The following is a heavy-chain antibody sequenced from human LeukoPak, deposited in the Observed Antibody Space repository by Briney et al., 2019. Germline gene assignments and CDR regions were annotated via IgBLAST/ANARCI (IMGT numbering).Heavy chain of an antibody. CDR1: GGTFSCYA. V-gene: IGHV1-69*04. J-gene: IGHJ5*02. CDR3: ASELLGYCSSTSCYGGLWFDP. Sequence: ASVKVSCKASGGTFSCYAISWERQAPGQGLEWMGRIIPILGIANYAQKFQGRVTITADKSTSTAYMELSSLRSEDTAVYYCASELLGYCSSTSCYGGLWFDPWGQGTLVTVSS. D-gene: IGHD2-2*01. CDR2: IIPILGIA.